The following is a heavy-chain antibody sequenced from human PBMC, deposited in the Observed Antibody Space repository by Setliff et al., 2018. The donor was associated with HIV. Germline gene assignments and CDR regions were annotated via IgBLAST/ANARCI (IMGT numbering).Heavy chain of an antibody. D-gene: IGHD3-16*02. V-gene: IGHV4-39*07. CDR2: IYYTGST. CDR1: GGSIRSSSYY. J-gene: IGHJ4*02. CDR3: VRGPYDYVWGSYRPNYFDY. Sequence: SETLSLTCTVSGGSIRSSSYYWGWIRQPPGKGLEWIGTIYYTGSTNYNPSLKSRVTISVDESKNQFSLKLSSVTAADTAVYYCVRGPYDYVWGSYRPNYFDYWGQGTLVTVSS.